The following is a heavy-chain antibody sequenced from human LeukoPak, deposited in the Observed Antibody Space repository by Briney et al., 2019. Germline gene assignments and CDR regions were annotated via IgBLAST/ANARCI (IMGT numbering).Heavy chain of an antibody. V-gene: IGHV3-30*18. CDR1: GFTFSSYG. CDR3: ANLFTIQAFDI. J-gene: IGHJ3*02. CDR2: ISYDGSNK. D-gene: IGHD3-9*01. Sequence: PGGSLRLSCAASGFTFSSYGMHWVSQAPGKGLEWVAVISYDGSNKYYADSVKGRFTISRDNSKNTLYLQMNSLRAEDTAVYYCANLFTIQAFDIWGQGTMVAVSS.